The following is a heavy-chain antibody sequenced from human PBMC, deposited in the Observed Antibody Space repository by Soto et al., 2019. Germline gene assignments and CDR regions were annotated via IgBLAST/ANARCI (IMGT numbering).Heavy chain of an antibody. J-gene: IGHJ4*02. CDR2: IIPLLNIA. V-gene: IGHV1-69*08. CDR1: GGPFSNDI. D-gene: IGHD5-12*01. Sequence: QVQLVQSGAEVKKPGSSVKVSCKASGGPFSNDIITWVRQAPGQGLEWMGRIIPLLNIANYAQKFQGRVTITADRSTGTAYMELNSLRYEDTAVYYCARDSPIGSTFSGYDAIDYWGQGTLVTVSS. CDR3: ARDSPIGSTFSGYDAIDY.